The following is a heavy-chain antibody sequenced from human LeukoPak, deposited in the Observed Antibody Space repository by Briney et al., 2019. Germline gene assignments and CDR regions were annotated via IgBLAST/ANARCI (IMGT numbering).Heavy chain of an antibody. CDR1: GDSVTSISAA. J-gene: IGHJ4*02. V-gene: IGHV6-1*01. D-gene: IGHD2-15*01. CDR3: ARDGGSSLSTFDY. Sequence: SQTLSLTCAIAGDSVTSISAAWNWIRQSPSRGLEWLGRTYYRSKWYNDYAESVKSRIIINPDTSKNQFSLQLNSVTPEDTAVYYCARDGGSSLSTFDYWGQGTLVTASS. CDR2: TYYRSKWYN.